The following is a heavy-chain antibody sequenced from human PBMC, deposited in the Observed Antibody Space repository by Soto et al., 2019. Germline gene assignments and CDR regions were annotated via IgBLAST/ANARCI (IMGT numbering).Heavy chain of an antibody. Sequence: QVQLVQSGAEVKKPGASVKVSCKASGYTFTSYDINWVRQATGQGLEWMGWMNPNSGITGYAQKFQGRVTMTRNTSISTAYMELSSLRSEDTAVYYCARELNYCTNGVCYTDYYYGMDVWGQGTTVTVSS. CDR1: GYTFTSYD. V-gene: IGHV1-8*01. D-gene: IGHD2-8*01. J-gene: IGHJ6*02. CDR2: MNPNSGIT. CDR3: ARELNYCTNGVCYTDYYYGMDV.